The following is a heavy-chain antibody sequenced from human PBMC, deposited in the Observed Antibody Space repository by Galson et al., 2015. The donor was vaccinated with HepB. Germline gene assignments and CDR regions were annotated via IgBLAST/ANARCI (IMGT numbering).Heavy chain of an antibody. CDR2: R. V-gene: IGHV3-33*01. CDR3: ARSPAAAAFFDI. J-gene: IGHJ3*02. D-gene: IGHD6-13*01. Sequence: SLRLSCAASGFTFSRYAMHWVRQAPGKGLECVALRDSVKGRFTISRDYSKSTLYLQMNSLRDEDTAIYYCARSPAAAAFFDIWGQGTVVTVSS. CDR1: GFTFSRYA.